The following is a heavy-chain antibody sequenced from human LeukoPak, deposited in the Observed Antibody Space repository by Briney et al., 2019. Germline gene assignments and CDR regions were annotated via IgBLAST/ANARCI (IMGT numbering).Heavy chain of an antibody. Sequence: GGSLRLSCAASGFTVSSNYMSWVRQAPGKGLERVSYISSSSSTIYYADSVKGRFTISRDNAKNSLYLQMNSLRDEDTAVYYCARDATDSSGWYRGTYYFDYWGQGTLVTVSS. D-gene: IGHD6-19*01. CDR2: ISSSSSTI. CDR3: ARDATDSSGWYRGTYYFDY. V-gene: IGHV3-48*02. CDR1: GFTVSSNY. J-gene: IGHJ4*02.